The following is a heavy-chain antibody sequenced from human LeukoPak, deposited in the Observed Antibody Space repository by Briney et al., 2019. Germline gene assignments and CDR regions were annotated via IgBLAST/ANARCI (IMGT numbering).Heavy chain of an antibody. CDR3: AKRYYYASGSYYQEYYFDY. D-gene: IGHD3-10*01. CDR1: GFTFSSYA. V-gene: IGHV3-23*01. Sequence: GGSLRLSCAASGFTFSSYAMSWVRQAPGKGLEWVSAISGSGGSTYYADSVKGRFTISRDNSENTLYLQMNSLRAEDTAVYYCAKRYYYASGSYYQEYYFDYWGQGTLVTVSS. J-gene: IGHJ4*02. CDR2: ISGSGGST.